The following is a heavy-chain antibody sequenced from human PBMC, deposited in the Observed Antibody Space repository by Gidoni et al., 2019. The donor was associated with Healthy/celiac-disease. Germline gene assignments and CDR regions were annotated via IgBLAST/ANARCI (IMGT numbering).Heavy chain of an antibody. CDR2: INTNTGNP. J-gene: IGHJ6*02. Sequence: QVQLVQSGSELKTPGASVKVSCKASGYTFTSYAMNWVRQAPGQGLEWMGWINTNTGNPTYAKGFTGRFVFSLDTSVSTAYLQISSLKAEDTAVYYCARDQGVYYYGSGSYYNVEYYGMDVWGQGTTVTVSS. V-gene: IGHV7-4-1*02. D-gene: IGHD3-10*01. CDR1: GYTFTSYA. CDR3: ARDQGVYYYGSGSYYNVEYYGMDV.